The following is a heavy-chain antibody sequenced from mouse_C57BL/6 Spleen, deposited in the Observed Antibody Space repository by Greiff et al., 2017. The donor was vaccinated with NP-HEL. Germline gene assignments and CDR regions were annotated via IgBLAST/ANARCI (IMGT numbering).Heavy chain of an antibody. CDR2: IHPNSGST. V-gene: IGHV1-64*01. J-gene: IGHJ2*01. CDR3: ARESSLNWAPFDY. Sequence: QVQLQQPGAELVKPGASVKLSCKASGYTFTSYWMHWVKQMPGQGLEWIGMIHPNSGSTNYNEKFKSKATLTVDKSSSTAYMQLSSLTSEDSAVYYCARESSLNWAPFDYWGQGTTLTVSS. CDR1: GYTFTSYW. D-gene: IGHD4-1*01.